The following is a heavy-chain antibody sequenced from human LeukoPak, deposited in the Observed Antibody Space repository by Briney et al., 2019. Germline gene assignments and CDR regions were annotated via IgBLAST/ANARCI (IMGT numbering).Heavy chain of an antibody. V-gene: IGHV3-48*02. Sequence: GGSLRLSCAASGFTFSSYSMNWVRQAPGKGLEWISYISGSGSVSYYEDSVKGRFTISRDNAKNSLYLQMNSLRDEDTALYYCARDGGFGFLAAFDIWGQGTMVTVSS. CDR3: ARDGGFGFLAAFDI. CDR2: ISGSGSVS. J-gene: IGHJ3*02. D-gene: IGHD3-10*01. CDR1: GFTFSSYS.